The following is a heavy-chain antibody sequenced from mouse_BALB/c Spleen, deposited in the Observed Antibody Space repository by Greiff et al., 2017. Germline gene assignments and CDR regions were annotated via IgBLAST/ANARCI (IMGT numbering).Heavy chain of an antibody. CDR2: ISDGGSYT. J-gene: IGHJ1*01. CDR3: ARDVYGSSYWYFDV. Sequence: EVQGVESGGGLVKPGGSLKLSCAASGFTFSDYYMYWVRQTPEKRLEWVATISDGGSYTYYPDSVKGRFTISRDNAKNNLYLQMSSLKSEDTAMYYGARDVYGSSYWYFDVWGAGTTVTVSS. CDR1: GFTFSDYY. V-gene: IGHV5-4*02. D-gene: IGHD1-1*01.